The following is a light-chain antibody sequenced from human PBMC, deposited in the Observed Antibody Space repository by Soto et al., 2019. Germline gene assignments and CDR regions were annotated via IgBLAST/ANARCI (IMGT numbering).Light chain of an antibody. CDR2: YAS. V-gene: IGKV3-15*01. J-gene: IGKJ5*01. Sequence: EIMMTQSPATLSVSPGESATLSCRASQSVSNNLAWYQHKPGQAPRLLIYYASTRATGIPARFSGSGSGTEFTLAISSRQSDDVTLYYCQQYNDWTPITVGQGTRLEIK. CDR1: QSVSNN. CDR3: QQYNDWTPIT.